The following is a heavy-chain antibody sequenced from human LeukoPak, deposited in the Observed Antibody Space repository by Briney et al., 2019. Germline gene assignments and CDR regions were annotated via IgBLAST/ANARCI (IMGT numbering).Heavy chain of an antibody. CDR1: GYTFTSYG. Sequence: GASAKVSCKASGYTFTSYGISRVRQAPGPGLEGMGWSSAYNGNTNYAQKLQGRVTMTTDTSTSTAYTELRSLRSDDTAVYYCARDQDDYGDYGYYYGMDVWGQGTTVTVSS. CDR2: SSAYNGNT. J-gene: IGHJ6*02. V-gene: IGHV1-18*01. D-gene: IGHD4-17*01. CDR3: ARDQDDYGDYGYYYGMDV.